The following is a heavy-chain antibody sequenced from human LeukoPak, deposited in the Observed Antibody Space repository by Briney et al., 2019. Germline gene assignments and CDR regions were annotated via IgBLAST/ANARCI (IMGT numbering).Heavy chain of an antibody. Sequence: PGGSLRLSCAASGFTFDDYAMHWVRQAPGKGLEWVSLTSWDGGSTYYADSVKGRFTISRDNSKNSLYLQMNSLRAEDTALYYCAKDGLYYDFWSGYLGGDYMDVWGKGTTVTVSS. J-gene: IGHJ6*03. CDR2: TSWDGGST. V-gene: IGHV3-43D*03. CDR3: AKDGLYYDFWSGYLGGDYMDV. CDR1: GFTFDDYA. D-gene: IGHD3-3*01.